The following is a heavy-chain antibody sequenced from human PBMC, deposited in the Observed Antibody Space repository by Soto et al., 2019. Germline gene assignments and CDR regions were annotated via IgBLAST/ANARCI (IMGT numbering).Heavy chain of an antibody. CDR1: GGSFSPNY. D-gene: IGHD6-13*01. CDR2: IYYSGST. V-gene: IGHV4-59*01. CDR3: ARVSSSWGLVNYFDY. J-gene: IGHJ4*02. Sequence: SETLSLTCTLSGGSFSPNYWAWIRQPPGKGLEWIGYIYYSGSTNYNPSLKSRVTISVDTSKNQFSLKLSSVTAADTAVYYCARVSSSWGLVNYFDYWGQGTLVTVSS.